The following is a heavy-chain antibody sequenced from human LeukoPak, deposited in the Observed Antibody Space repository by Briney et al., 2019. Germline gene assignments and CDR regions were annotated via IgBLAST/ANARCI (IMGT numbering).Heavy chain of an antibody. D-gene: IGHD3-10*01. CDR2: INQDGSEK. CDR3: ARSYRGPSAFDI. Sequence: GGSLRLSCAASGFTFSNYWMSCVRQAPGKGLEWVANINQDGSEKHYVDSVKGRFTISRDNAQNSLLLQINSLRAEDTAVYYCARSYRGPSAFDIWGQGTMVSVSS. J-gene: IGHJ3*02. V-gene: IGHV3-7*01. CDR1: GFTFSNYW.